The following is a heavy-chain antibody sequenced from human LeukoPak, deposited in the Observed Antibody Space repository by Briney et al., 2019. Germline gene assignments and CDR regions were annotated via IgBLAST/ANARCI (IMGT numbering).Heavy chain of an antibody. V-gene: IGHV1-2*02. CDR2: INPNSGGT. Sequence: ASVKVSCKASGYTFTGYYMHWVRQAPGQGLEWMGWINPNSGGTNYAQKFQGRVTMTWDTSISTAYMDLSRLRSDDTAVYYCARDQLTTRKEVDYWGQGTLVTVSS. CDR3: ARDQLTTRKEVDY. J-gene: IGHJ4*02. CDR1: GYTFTGYY. D-gene: IGHD1-14*01.